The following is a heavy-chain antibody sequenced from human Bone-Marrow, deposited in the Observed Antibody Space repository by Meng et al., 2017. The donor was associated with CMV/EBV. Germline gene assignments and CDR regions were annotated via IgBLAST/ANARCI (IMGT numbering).Heavy chain of an antibody. CDR1: GYTFTGYY. D-gene: IGHD6-13*01. V-gene: IGHV1-2*02. CDR3: ARVWQQLARYNWFDP. J-gene: IGHJ5*02. CDR2: INPNSGGT. Sequence: ASVKVSCKASGYTFTGYYMHWVRQAPGQGLEWMGWINPNSGGTNYAQKFQGRATMTRDTSISTAYMELSRLRSDDTAVYYCARVWQQLARYNWFDPWGQGTLVTVSS.